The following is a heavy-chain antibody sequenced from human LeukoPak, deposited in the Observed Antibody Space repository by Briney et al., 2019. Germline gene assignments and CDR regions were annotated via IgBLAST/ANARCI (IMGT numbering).Heavy chain of an antibody. CDR1: GFTFSSYG. J-gene: IGHJ4*02. V-gene: IGHV3-30*02. CDR2: IRYDGSNK. D-gene: IGHD3-22*01. Sequence: GGSLRLSCAASGFTFSSYGMHWVRQAPGKGLEWVAFIRYDGSNKYYADSVKGRFTISRDNSKNTLYLQMNSLRAEDTAVYYCARDSLSDYDSSGYYRDYWGQGTLVTVSS. CDR3: ARDSLSDYDSSGYYRDY.